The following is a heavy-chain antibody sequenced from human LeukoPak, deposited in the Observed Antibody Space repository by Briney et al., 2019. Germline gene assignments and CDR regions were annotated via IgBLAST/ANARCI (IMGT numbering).Heavy chain of an antibody. CDR1: AGSISSFY. V-gene: IGHV4-4*07. CDR3: ARRGDYVDY. Sequence: SETLSLTCTVSAGSISSFYWSWIRQPAGKGLEWIGRIYTSGSTNYNPSLNSRLTMSVDTSKKQFSLKLSSVTAADTAVYYCARRGDYVDYWGQGILVIVSS. CDR2: IYTSGST. J-gene: IGHJ4*02.